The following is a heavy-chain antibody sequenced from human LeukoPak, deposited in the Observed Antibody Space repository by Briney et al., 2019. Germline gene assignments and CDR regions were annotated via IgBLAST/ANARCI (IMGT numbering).Heavy chain of an antibody. J-gene: IGHJ4*02. Sequence: PSGTLSLTCAVSGGSISSSNWWSWVRQPPGKGLEWIGEIYHSGSTNYNPSLKSRVTISVDKPKNQFSLKLSSVTAADTAVYYCARSRPDCSGGSCYWDFDYWGQGTLVTVSS. CDR2: IYHSGST. V-gene: IGHV4-4*02. CDR1: GGSISSSNW. CDR3: ARSRPDCSGGSCYWDFDY. D-gene: IGHD2-15*01.